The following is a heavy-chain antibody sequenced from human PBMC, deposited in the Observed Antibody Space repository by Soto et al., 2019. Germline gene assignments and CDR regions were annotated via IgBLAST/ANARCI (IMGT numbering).Heavy chain of an antibody. CDR1: GGSISSGDYY. D-gene: IGHD2-21*02. CDR3: ARETKFLAYCGGDCYHNAFDI. Sequence: QVQLQESGPGLVKPSQTLSLTCTVSGGSISSGDYYWSWIRQPPGKGLDWIGYIYYSVSTYYNPSLKSRVTISVDTSKNQFSLKLSSVTAADTAVYYCARETKFLAYCGGDCYHNAFDIWGQGTMVTVSS. CDR2: IYYSVST. V-gene: IGHV4-30-4*01. J-gene: IGHJ3*02.